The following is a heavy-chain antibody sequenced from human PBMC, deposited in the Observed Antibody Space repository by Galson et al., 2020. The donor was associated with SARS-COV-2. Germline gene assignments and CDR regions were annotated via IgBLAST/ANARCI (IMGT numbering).Heavy chain of an antibody. CDR2: IYHSGST. CDR3: ARVNGSGSSDAFDI. CDR1: GGSLSSGGYS. D-gene: IGHD3-10*01. J-gene: IGHJ3*02. V-gene: IGHV4-30-2*01. Sequence: SETLSLTCAVSGGSLSSGGYSWSWIRQPPGKGLEWIGYIYHSGSTYYNPSLKSRVTISVDRSKNQFSLKLSSVTAADTAVYYCARVNGSGSSDAFDIWGKGQWSPSLQ.